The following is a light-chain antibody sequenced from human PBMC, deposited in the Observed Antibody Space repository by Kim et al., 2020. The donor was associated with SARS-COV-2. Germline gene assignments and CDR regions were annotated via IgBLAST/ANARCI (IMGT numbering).Light chain of an antibody. V-gene: IGLV3-21*03. J-gene: IGLJ2*01. CDR1: NIGSKS. CDR3: QVWDTSNHHVV. Sequence: SYELTQPPSVSVAPGKTATITCGGNNIGSKSLHWYQQKPCQAPVLVVYNDSDRPSGLPERFSGSNSGNTATLTISRVEAGVEADYYCQVWDTSNHHVVFG. CDR2: NDS.